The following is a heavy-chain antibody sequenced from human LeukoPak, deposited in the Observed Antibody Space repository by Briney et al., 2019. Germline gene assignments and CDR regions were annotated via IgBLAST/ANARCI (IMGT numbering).Heavy chain of an antibody. CDR2: INPNSGDT. CDR1: GGTFSNYG. V-gene: IGHV1-2*02. J-gene: IGHJ4*02. Sequence: ASVKVSCKASGGTFSNYGISWVRQAPGQGLEWMGWINPNSGDTNYAQKFQGRVTMTRDTSISTAYMELSRLRSDDTAVYYCARVRYRLAETYIDYWGQGTLVTVSS. CDR3: ARVRYRLAETYIDY. D-gene: IGHD3-16*01.